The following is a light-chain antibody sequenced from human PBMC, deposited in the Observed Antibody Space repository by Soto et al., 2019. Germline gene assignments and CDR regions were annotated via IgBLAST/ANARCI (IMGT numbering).Light chain of an antibody. CDR3: QQYNNWPPT. J-gene: IGKJ1*01. CDR1: QSVSSK. CDR2: GAS. Sequence: EIVITQSPATLSLSPGQRATLSCRASQSVSSKLAWYQQKTGQPPRLLIYGASTRATGVPARFSGSGSGTEFTLTISRLQSEDFEVYYCQQYNNWPPTFGQGTKVDI. V-gene: IGKV3-15*01.